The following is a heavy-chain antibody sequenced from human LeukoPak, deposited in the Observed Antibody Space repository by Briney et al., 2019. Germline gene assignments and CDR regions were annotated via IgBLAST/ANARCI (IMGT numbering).Heavy chain of an antibody. CDR3: ARAPLGIYDYVWGTAN. CDR2: ISGTGGAT. J-gene: IGHJ4*02. D-gene: IGHD3-16*01. Sequence: PVGSLRLSCVASGFSFGNYAMSWVRQAPGKGLQWVSQISGTGGATWYAGFARDRFTISRDNSKKTLYLQMNSLRAEDTAVYYCARAPLGIYDYVWGTANWGQGTLVTVSS. V-gene: IGHV3-23*01. CDR1: GFSFGNYA.